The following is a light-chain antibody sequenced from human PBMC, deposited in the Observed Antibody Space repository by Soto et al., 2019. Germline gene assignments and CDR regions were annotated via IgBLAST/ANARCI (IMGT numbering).Light chain of an antibody. CDR3: SSYAGNNNFVV. V-gene: IGLV2-8*01. Sequence: QSALTQPPSASGSPGQSVTISCTGTSSDVGGYNYVSWFQQHPGKAPKLMIYEVSKRPPGVPDRFSGSKSGNTASLSVSGLQAEDEADYYCSSYAGNNNFVVFGGGTKLTVL. J-gene: IGLJ2*01. CDR1: SSDVGGYNY. CDR2: EVS.